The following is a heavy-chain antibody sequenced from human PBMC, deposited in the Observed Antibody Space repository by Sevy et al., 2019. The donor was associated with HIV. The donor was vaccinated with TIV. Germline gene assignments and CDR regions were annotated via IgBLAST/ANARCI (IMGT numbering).Heavy chain of an antibody. CDR3: AGEQREGDCSAGSCYSDAFDI. J-gene: IGHJ3*02. CDR2: ISSSSNYI. D-gene: IGHD2-15*01. Sequence: GGSLRLSCAASGFTFSSYSMNWVRQAPGKGLEWVSSISSSSNYIYYADSVKGRFTISRDNAKNSLYLQMNSLRAEDPAVYYCAGEQREGDCSAGSCYSDAFDIWGQGTMVTVSS. V-gene: IGHV3-21*01. CDR1: GFTFSSYS.